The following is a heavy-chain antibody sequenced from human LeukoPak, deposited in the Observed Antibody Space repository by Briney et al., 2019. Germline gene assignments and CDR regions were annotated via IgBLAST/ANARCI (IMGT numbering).Heavy chain of an antibody. D-gene: IGHD5-18*01. CDR1: GYTFTGYY. CDR2: INPNSGGT. Sequence: GASVKVSCKASGYTFTGYYMHWVRQAPGQGLEWMGWINPNSGGTNYALKFQGRVTMTRDTSISTAYMELSRLRSDDTAVYYCARTRGLVDTAMVDYYYYYMDVWGKGTTVTVSS. J-gene: IGHJ6*03. CDR3: ARTRGLVDTAMVDYYYYYMDV. V-gene: IGHV1-2*02.